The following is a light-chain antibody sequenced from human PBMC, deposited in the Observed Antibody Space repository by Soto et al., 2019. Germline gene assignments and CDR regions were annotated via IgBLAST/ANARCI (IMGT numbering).Light chain of an antibody. J-gene: IGKJ1*01. Sequence: EGVMTQSPAILSVSPGERATLSCRASQSISNNLAWYQQKAGQAPRLLIYGASTRATGVPARFSGNGSGTEFTLTISSLQSEDFALYYCQQYYSWPRTFGQGTKVEIK. V-gene: IGKV3-15*01. CDR2: GAS. CDR1: QSISNN. CDR3: QQYYSWPRT.